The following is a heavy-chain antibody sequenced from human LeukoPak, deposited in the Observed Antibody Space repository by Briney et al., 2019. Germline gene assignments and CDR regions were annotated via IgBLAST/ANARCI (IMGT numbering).Heavy chain of an antibody. CDR2: IWYDGSNK. D-gene: IGHD2-15*01. V-gene: IGHV3-33*01. CDR3: ARVGRLTLEYCSGGSCYSPYYYYGMDV. J-gene: IGHJ6*02. Sequence: GRSLRLSCAASGFTFSSYGMHWVRQAPGKGLEWEAVIWYDGSNKYYADSVKGRFTISRDNSKNTLYLQMNSLRAEDTAVYYCARVGRLTLEYCSGGSCYSPYYYYGMDVWGQGTTVTVSS. CDR1: GFTFSSYG.